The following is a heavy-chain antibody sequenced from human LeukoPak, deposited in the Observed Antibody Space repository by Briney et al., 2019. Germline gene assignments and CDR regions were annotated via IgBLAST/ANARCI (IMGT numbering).Heavy chain of an antibody. J-gene: IGHJ4*02. CDR3: ARDRLRGLALVDY. CDR1: GFTFSSYS. D-gene: IGHD3-3*01. CDR2: ISSSSSTI. Sequence: GGSLRLSCAASGFTFSSYSMNWVRQAPGKGLEWVSYISSSSSTIYYADSVKGRFTISRDNAKNSLYLQMNSLRAEDTAVYYCARDRLRGLALVDYWGQGTLVTVSS. V-gene: IGHV3-48*04.